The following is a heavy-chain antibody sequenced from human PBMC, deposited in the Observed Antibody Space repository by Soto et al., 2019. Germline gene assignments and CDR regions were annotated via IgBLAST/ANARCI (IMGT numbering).Heavy chain of an antibody. Sequence: GGSLRLSCAASGFTFSSYGMHWVRQAPGKGLEWVAVIWYDGSNKYYADSVKGRFTISRDNSKNTLYLQMNSLRAEDTAVYYCARRTWRYSGPDRDAFDIWGQGTMVTVS. CDR3: ARRTWRYSGPDRDAFDI. D-gene: IGHD1-26*01. CDR1: GFTFSSYG. CDR2: IWYDGSNK. V-gene: IGHV3-33*01. J-gene: IGHJ3*02.